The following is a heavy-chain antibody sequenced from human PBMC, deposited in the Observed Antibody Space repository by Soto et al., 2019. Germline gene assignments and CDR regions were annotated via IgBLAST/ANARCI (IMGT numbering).Heavy chain of an antibody. CDR3: ESDMSYGDFGRNWFDP. CDR2: INDRGDDI. D-gene: IGHD2-21*02. CDR1: GFTFNDFY. J-gene: IGHJ5*02. Sequence: QVQLVESGGGLVKPGGSLRLSCAASGFTFNDFYMIWFRQAPGRGLEWLAYINDRGDDIYYSDSVRGRFTISRDNGKNSLYLQMNSLRVEDTALYFCESDMSYGDFGRNWFDPWGQGTPVTVSA. V-gene: IGHV3-11*01.